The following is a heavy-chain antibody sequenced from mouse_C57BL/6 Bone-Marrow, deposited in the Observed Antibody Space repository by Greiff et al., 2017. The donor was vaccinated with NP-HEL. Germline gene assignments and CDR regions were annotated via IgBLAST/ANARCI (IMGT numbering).Heavy chain of an antibody. CDR1: GFTFSSYG. V-gene: IGHV5-6*01. J-gene: IGHJ2*01. CDR3: ARRDYYGSSPNYFDY. D-gene: IGHD1-1*01. Sequence: EVQRVESGGDLVKPGGSLKLSCAASGFTFSSYGMSWVRQTPDKRLEWVGTISSGGSYTYYPDSVKGRFTLSRDNAKNTLYLQMSRLKSEDTAMYYCARRDYYGSSPNYFDYWGQGTTLTVSS. CDR2: ISSGGSYT.